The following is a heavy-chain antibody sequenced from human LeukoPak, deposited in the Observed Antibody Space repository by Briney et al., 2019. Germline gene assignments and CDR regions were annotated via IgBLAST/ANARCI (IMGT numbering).Heavy chain of an antibody. CDR1: GGSISSYY. CDR3: ARGRLGGSGSYYNVLYY. D-gene: IGHD3-10*01. V-gene: IGHV4-59*01. J-gene: IGHJ4*02. Sequence: SETLSLTCTVSGGSISSYYWSWIRQPPGKGLEWIGYISYSGSTNYNPSLKSRVTISVDTSRNQFSLKLSSVTAADTAVYYCARGRLGGSGSYYNVLYYWGQGNLVTVSS. CDR2: ISYSGST.